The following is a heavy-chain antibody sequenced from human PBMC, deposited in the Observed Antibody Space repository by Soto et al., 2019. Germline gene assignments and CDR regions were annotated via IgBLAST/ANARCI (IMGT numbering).Heavy chain of an antibody. CDR2: FDPEDGET. V-gene: IGHV1-24*01. D-gene: IGHD2-8*01. CDR1: GYTLTELS. J-gene: IGHJ5*02. CDR3: ATDLTGEGILYSGWFDP. Sequence: ASVKVSCKVSGYTLTELSMHWVRQAPGKGLEWMGGFDPEDGETIYAQKFRGRVTMTEDASTDTAYMELSSLRSEDTAVYYCATDLTGEGILYSGWFDPWGQGTLVTVSS.